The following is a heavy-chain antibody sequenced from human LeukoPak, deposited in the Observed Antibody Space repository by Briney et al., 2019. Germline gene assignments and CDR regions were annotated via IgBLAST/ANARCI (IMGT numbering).Heavy chain of an antibody. CDR3: ARGGLDV. CDR1: GGTFSSYA. CDR2: INPNNGDA. V-gene: IGHV1-2*06. J-gene: IGHJ6*02. Sequence: ASVKVSCKASGGTFSSYAISWVRQAPGQGLERMGQINPNNGDADYAQKFQGRVAMTWDTSINTAYMELSRLRSDDTAVYYCARGGLDVWGQGTTVTVSS.